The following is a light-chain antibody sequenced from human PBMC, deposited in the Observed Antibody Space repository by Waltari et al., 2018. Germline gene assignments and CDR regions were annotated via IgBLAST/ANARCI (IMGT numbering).Light chain of an antibody. V-gene: IGLV3-1*01. J-gene: IGLJ2*01. Sequence: SYELTQPPSVSVSPGQTASITCSGDKLGDKYACWYQQKPGQSPVLVIYQDSKRPSGIPGRFSGSNSGNTATLTISGTQAMDEADYYCQAWDSSTYVVFGGGTKLTVL. CDR3: QAWDSSTYVV. CDR2: QDS. CDR1: KLGDKY.